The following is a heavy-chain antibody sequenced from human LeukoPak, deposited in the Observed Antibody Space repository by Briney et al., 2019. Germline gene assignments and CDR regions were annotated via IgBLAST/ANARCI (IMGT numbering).Heavy chain of an antibody. J-gene: IGHJ4*02. D-gene: IGHD3-16*01. Sequence: PSETLSLTCTVSGGSISSSSYYWGWIRQPPGKGLEWIGEINHSGSTNYNPSLKSRVTISVDTSKNQFSLKLSSVTAADTAVYYCARLGRGLDYWGQGTLVTVSS. V-gene: IGHV4-39*07. CDR3: ARLGRGLDY. CDR2: INHSGST. CDR1: GGSISSSSYY.